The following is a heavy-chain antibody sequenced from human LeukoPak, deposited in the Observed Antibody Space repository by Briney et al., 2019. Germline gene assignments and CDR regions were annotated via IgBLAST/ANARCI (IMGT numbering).Heavy chain of an antibody. CDR2: MYSGGGT. CDR3: AKDRPNWAIDG. J-gene: IGHJ4*02. D-gene: IGHD3-16*01. Sequence: GGSLRLSCAASGFSVTRNYVSWVRQAPGKGLEWVSLMYSGGGTSYADSVKGRFTISRDTSKNTLYLQLSSLRAEDTALYYCAKDRPNWAIDGWGQGTQVTVSS. CDR1: GFSVTRNY. V-gene: IGHV3-53*01.